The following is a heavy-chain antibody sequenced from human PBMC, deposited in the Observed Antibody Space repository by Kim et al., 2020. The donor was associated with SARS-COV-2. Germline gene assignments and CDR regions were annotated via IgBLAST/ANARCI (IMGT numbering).Heavy chain of an antibody. V-gene: IGHV3-49*04. CDR2: IRSKAYGGTT. Sequence: GGSLRLSCTASGFTFGDYAMSWVRQAPGKGLEWVGFIRSKAYGGTTEYAASVKGRFTISRDDSKSIAYLQMNSLKTEDTAVYYCTILRFLEWAFGNYYYYGMDVWGQGTTVTVS. D-gene: IGHD3-3*01. J-gene: IGHJ6*02. CDR1: GFTFGDYA. CDR3: TILRFLEWAFGNYYYYGMDV.